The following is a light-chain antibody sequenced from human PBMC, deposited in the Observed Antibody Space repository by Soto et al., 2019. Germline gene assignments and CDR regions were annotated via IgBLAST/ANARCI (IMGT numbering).Light chain of an antibody. CDR1: QSVGSSY. Sequence: EIVLTQSPGTLSLSPGERATLSCRASQSVGSSYLAWYQQRPGQAPRLLIYDASSRATGIPDRFSGSGSGTDFTLTISRLEPEDFAVYYCQQYGRLITFGQGTRLEIK. CDR3: QQYGRLIT. J-gene: IGKJ5*01. CDR2: DAS. V-gene: IGKV3-20*01.